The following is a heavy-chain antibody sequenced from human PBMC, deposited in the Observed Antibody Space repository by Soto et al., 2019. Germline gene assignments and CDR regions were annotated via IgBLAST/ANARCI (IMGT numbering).Heavy chain of an antibody. CDR1: GGSISSGGYY. CDR3: ARGELRFWFDP. D-gene: IGHD1-26*01. V-gene: IGHV4-31*03. J-gene: IGHJ5*02. CDR2: IYYSGST. Sequence: QVQLQESGPGLVKPSQTLSLTCTVSGGSISSGGYYWSWIRQHPGKGLEWIGYIYYSGSTYYNPSLKRRVTISVDTSKNQFSLKLSSVTAAHTAVYYFARGELRFWFDPWGQGTLVTVSS.